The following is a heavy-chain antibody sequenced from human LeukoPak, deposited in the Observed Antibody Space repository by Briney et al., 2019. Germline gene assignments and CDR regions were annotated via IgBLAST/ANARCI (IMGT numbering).Heavy chain of an antibody. CDR3: ARPDTVVTGLLDYFDY. CDR1: GYSFTSYW. CDR2: IYPGDSDT. J-gene: IGHJ4*02. D-gene: IGHD4-23*01. Sequence: GESLKISCKGYGYSFTSYWIGWVRQMPGKGLEWMGIIYPGDSDTRYSPSFQGQVTISADKSISTAYLQWSSLKASDTAMYYCARPDTVVTGLLDYFDYWGQGTLVTVSS. V-gene: IGHV5-51*01.